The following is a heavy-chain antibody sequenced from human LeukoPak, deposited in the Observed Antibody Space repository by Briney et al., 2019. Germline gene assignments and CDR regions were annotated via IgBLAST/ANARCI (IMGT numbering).Heavy chain of an antibody. D-gene: IGHD3-16*01. Sequence: GGSLRLSCAASGFTFSSYSMNWVRQAPGKGLEWVSYISSSSSTIYYADSVKGRFTISRDNAKNSLYLQMNSLRAEDTAVYYCARAFEQPPRLYYFDYWGQGTLVTVSS. CDR1: GFTFSSYS. J-gene: IGHJ4*02. CDR2: ISSSSSTI. V-gene: IGHV3-48*01. CDR3: ARAFEQPPRLYYFDY.